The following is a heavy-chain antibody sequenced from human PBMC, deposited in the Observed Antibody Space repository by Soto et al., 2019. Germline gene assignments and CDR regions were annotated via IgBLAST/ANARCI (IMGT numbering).Heavy chain of an antibody. CDR1: GGSISSSRYY. CDR2: DYYSGST. Sequence: SETLSLTCTVSGGSISSSRYYWGWIRQPPGKGLGCIGTDYYSGSTYYYPSLERRVTIFVDTSKNQFSLKLSSVTGTDTAVYYCARHGHTVTTGYYYGMDVWGQGTTVTVS. J-gene: IGHJ6*02. D-gene: IGHD4-17*01. CDR3: ARHGHTVTTGYYYGMDV. V-gene: IGHV4-39*01.